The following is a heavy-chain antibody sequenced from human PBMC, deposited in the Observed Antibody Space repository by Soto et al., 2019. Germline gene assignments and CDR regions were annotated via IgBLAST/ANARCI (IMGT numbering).Heavy chain of an antibody. J-gene: IGHJ6*02. CDR1: GFTFSSYA. CDR2: ISGSGGST. D-gene: IGHD2-15*01. Sequence: GGSLRLSCAASGFTFSSYAMSWVRQAPGKGLEWVSAISGSGGSTYYADSVKGRFTISRDNSKNTLYLQMNSLRAEDTAVYYCANDPSFIAPLGDGMGVWGQGTTVTVSS. CDR3: ANDPSFIAPLGDGMGV. V-gene: IGHV3-23*01.